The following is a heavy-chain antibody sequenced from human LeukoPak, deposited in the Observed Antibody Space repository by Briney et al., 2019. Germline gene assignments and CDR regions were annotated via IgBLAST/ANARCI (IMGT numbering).Heavy chain of an antibody. CDR3: ARDGYGVGASFRPMLAFDI. D-gene: IGHD1-26*01. Sequence: GGSLRLSCVASGFMFNKYGMSWVRQAPGKGLEWVSVISGGGGRTYYGDSVKGRFTISRDNSKNTVYLQMNSLRAEDTAVYYCARDGYGVGASFRPMLAFDIWGQGTMVTVSS. J-gene: IGHJ3*02. V-gene: IGHV3-23*01. CDR1: GFMFNKYG. CDR2: ISGGGGRT.